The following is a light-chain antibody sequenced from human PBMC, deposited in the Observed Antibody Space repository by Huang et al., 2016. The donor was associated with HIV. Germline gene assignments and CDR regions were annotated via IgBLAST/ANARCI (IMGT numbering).Light chain of an antibody. V-gene: IGKV4-1*01. CDR1: QTILYNTNNKNY. CDR2: WAS. CDR3: QQYFDSPRT. Sequence: DIVMTQSPDSLAVSLGERATINCKSSQTILYNTNNKNYVAWYQQKVGKPPKLLIYWASTRESGVPDRVSGSGSGTDFTLTITSLQAEDVAVYYCQQYFDSPRTFGQGTKVEIK. J-gene: IGKJ1*01.